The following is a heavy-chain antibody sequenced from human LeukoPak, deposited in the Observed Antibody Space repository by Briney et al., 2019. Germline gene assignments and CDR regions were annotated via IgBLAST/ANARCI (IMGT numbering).Heavy chain of an antibody. CDR1: GGTFSSYA. J-gene: IGHJ3*01. V-gene: IGHV1-69*05. D-gene: IGHD3-10*01. CDR3: ARRGSGSYPTGAFDL. Sequence: SVKVSCKASGGTFSSYAISWVRQAPGQGLEWMGGIIPIFGTANYAQKFQGRVTITTDESTSTAYMELSSLRSEDTAVYYCARRGSGSYPTGAFDLWGQGTMVTVSS. CDR2: IIPIFGTA.